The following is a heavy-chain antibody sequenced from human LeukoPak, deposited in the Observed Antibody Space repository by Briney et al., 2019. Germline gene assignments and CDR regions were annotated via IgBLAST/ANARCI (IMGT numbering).Heavy chain of an antibody. J-gene: IGHJ3*02. Sequence: TGGSLRLSCAASGFTFSSYSMNGVRQAPGKGLEWVSYIRRSSSTISYAESVKGRFTISRDNAKNSLYLQMNSLRDEDTAVYSCARDSASGSYRHAFDIWGQGTMVTVSS. D-gene: IGHD1-26*01. CDR1: GFTFSSYS. V-gene: IGHV3-48*02. CDR3: ARDSASGSYRHAFDI. CDR2: IRRSSSTI.